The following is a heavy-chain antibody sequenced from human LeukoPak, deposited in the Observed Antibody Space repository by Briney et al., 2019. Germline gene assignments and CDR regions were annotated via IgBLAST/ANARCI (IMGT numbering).Heavy chain of an antibody. J-gene: IGHJ4*02. D-gene: IGHD3-10*01. CDR1: GFSFSSYG. CDR2: ISGAGRST. CDR3: AKDGVWFGELPYFDY. V-gene: IGHV3-23*01. Sequence: GGTLRLSCAASGFSFSSYGMTWVRQAPGKGLEWVSSISGAGRSTYYADSVKGRFTISRDNSKNTLYLQMNSLRAEDTAVYYCAKDGVWFGELPYFDYWGQGTLVTVSS.